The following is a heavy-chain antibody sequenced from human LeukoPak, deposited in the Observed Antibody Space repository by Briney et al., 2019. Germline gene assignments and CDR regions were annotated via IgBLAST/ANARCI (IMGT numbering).Heavy chain of an antibody. Sequence: SVKVSCKASGGTFGSYAISWVRQAPGQGLEWMGGIIPIFGTANYAQKFRGRVTITTDESTSTAYMELSSLRSEDTAVYYCARDRGYSYGYWFDPWGQGTLVTVSS. V-gene: IGHV1-69*05. J-gene: IGHJ5*02. CDR1: GGTFGSYA. CDR3: ARDRGYSYGYWFDP. D-gene: IGHD5-18*01. CDR2: IIPIFGTA.